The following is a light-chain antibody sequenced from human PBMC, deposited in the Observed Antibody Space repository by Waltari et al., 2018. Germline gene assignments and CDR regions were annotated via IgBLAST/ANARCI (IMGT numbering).Light chain of an antibody. CDR3: CSFGRSGEM. Sequence: QSALTQPASVSGSPGQSITISFTGPSSDVGNSKLVSCYQQHPGQASKLIIDAGFKRPAGFADRFSGSQPGNTASLTVSVLQAEDEADYYCCSFGRSGEMFGEGTKLTVL. CDR2: AGF. J-gene: IGLJ3*02. CDR1: SSDVGNSKL. V-gene: IGLV2-23*01.